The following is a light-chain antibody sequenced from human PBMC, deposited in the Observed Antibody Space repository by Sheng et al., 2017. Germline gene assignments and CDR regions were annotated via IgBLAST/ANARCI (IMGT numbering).Light chain of an antibody. Sequence: EIVLTQSPGTVSLSPGERATLSCRASQTVRTNAFSXYQQRPGQAPRLIMSGTSDRATGIPDRFNGSRTATEFTLTISRLEPEDFAVYFCQHYSRSPFTFGQGTKVDIK. J-gene: IGKJ2*01. CDR3: QHYSRSPFT. CDR1: QTVRTNA. V-gene: IGKV3-20*01. CDR2: GTS.